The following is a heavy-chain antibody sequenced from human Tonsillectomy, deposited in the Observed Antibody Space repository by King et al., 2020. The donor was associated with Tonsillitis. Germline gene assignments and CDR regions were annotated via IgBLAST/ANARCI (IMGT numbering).Heavy chain of an antibody. J-gene: IGHJ5*02. CDR3: TRPAAAGGWFDP. CDR2: IRSKANSYAT. D-gene: IGHD6-13*01. Sequence: VQLVESGGGLVQPGGSLKLSCAASGFTFSGSAMHWVRQASGKGLEWVGRIRSKANSYATAYAASVKGRFTIYRDDSKNTAYLQMNSLKTEDTAVYYCTRPAAAGGWFDPWGQGTLVTVSS. CDR1: GFTFSGSA. V-gene: IGHV3-73*01.